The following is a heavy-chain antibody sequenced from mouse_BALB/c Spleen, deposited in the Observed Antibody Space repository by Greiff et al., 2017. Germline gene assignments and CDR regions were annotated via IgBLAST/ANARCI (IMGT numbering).Heavy chain of an antibody. J-gene: IGHJ4*01. CDR1: GFTFSSYG. CDR2: ISSGGSYT. D-gene: IGHD2-4*01. CDR3: ARSMITTTPGSMDY. Sequence: EVHLVESGGDLVKPGGSLKLSCAASGFTFSSYGMSWVRQTPDKRLEWVATISSGGSYTYYPDSVKGRFTISRDNAKNTLYLQMSSLKSEDTAMYYCARSMITTTPGSMDYWGQGTSVTVSS. V-gene: IGHV5-6*01.